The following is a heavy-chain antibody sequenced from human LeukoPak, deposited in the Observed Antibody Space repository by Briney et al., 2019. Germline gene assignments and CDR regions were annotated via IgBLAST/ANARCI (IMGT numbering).Heavy chain of an antibody. CDR1: GGSISSYY. V-gene: IGHV4-59*08. D-gene: IGHD3-10*01. CDR2: IYYSGST. CDR3: ARRGSAMVRENSYYFDY. J-gene: IGHJ4*02. Sequence: SETLSLTCTVSGGSISSYYWRWIRQPPGKGLEWIGYIYYSGSTNYNPSLKSRVTISVDTSKNQFSLKLSSVPAADTAVYYCARRGSAMVRENSYYFDYWGQGTLVTVSS.